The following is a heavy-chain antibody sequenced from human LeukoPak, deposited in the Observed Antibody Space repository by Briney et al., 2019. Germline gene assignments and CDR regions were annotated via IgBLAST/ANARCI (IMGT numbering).Heavy chain of an antibody. CDR2: MYNNGNT. V-gene: IGHV3-53*01. Sequence: RSLILSCAASRLTLSSKYMIWVRQPPGTGLWWVSVMYNNGNTHYADSVKGRFTISGDNVKNTLYLQMNSLRPEDSAVYYCARVGGDRVAYWGQGSLVSDSS. CDR1: RLTLSSKY. CDR3: ARVGGDRVAY. D-gene: IGHD4-17*01. J-gene: IGHJ4*02.